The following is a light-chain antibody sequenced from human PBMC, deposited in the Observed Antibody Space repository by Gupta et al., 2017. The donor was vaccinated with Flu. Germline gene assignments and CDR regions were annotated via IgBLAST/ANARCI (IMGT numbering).Light chain of an antibody. Sequence: QSALTQPRSVYGSPGQAVTISCTGTSSDVGGYNYVSWYPQHPGKAPKLMIYDVSKRPSGVPDRFSCSKSGNTASLTISGLQAEDEADYYCCSYAGSYTWVFGTGTKVTVL. CDR3: CSYAGSYTWV. CDR1: SSDVGGYNY. CDR2: DVS. J-gene: IGLJ1*01. V-gene: IGLV2-11*01.